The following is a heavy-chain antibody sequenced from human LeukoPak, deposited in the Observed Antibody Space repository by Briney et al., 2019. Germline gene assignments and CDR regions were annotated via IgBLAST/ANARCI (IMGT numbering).Heavy chain of an antibody. V-gene: IGHV1-2*02. CDR3: ARLGMGTPHAFDI. Sequence: ASLKVSCKASGYTFTGYYMHWVRQAPGQGLEWMGWINPNSGGTNYAQKFQGRVTMTRDTSISTAYMELSRLRSDDTAVYYCARLGMGTPHAFDIWGQGTMVTVSS. D-gene: IGHD5-18*01. J-gene: IGHJ3*02. CDR1: GYTFTGYY. CDR2: INPNSGGT.